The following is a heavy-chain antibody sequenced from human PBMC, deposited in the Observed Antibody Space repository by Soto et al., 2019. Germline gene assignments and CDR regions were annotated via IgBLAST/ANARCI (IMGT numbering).Heavy chain of an antibody. CDR2: ISAYNGNT. CDR1: GYTFTSYG. D-gene: IGHD3-22*01. Sequence: ASVKVSCKASGYTFTSYGISWVRQAPGQGLEWMGWISAYNGNTNYAQKLQGRVNMNKDTSTSTTYMKLKSLRAEDTALYYCASNYYEISGYYKGALDYWGQGTLVTVS. CDR3: ASNYYEISGYYKGALDY. J-gene: IGHJ4*02. V-gene: IGHV1-18*01.